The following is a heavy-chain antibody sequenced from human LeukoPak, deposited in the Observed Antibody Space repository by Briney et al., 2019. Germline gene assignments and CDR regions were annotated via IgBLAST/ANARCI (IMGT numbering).Heavy chain of an antibody. D-gene: IGHD4-23*01. CDR1: GFTFSSYS. V-gene: IGHV3-23*01. CDR3: AKLKDGGNYWYFDL. J-gene: IGHJ2*01. CDR2: ISVSGGST. Sequence: GGSLRLSCAASGFTFSSYSMNWVRQAPGKGLEWVSTISVSGGSTYYADSVKGRFTVSRDNSKGTLYLQVSSLRAEDTAVYYCAKLKDGGNYWYFDLWGRGTLVTVSS.